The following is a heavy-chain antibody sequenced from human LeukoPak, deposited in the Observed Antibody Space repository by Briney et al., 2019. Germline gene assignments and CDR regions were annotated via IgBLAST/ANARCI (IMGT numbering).Heavy chain of an antibody. Sequence: SETLSLTCTVSGGSISSYYWSWIRQPPGKGLEWIGYIYYSGSTYYNPSLKSRVTISVDTSKNQFSLKLSSVTAADTAVYYCARTTGDRVFSLDYWGQGTLVTVSS. CDR2: IYYSGST. CDR3: ARTTGDRVFSLDY. D-gene: IGHD7-27*01. CDR1: GGSISSYY. J-gene: IGHJ4*02. V-gene: IGHV4-59*06.